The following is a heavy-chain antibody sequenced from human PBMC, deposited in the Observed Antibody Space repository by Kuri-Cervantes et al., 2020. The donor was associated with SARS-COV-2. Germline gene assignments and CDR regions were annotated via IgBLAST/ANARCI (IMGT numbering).Heavy chain of an antibody. Sequence: GESLKISCAASGFTFSSYSMNWVRQAPGKGLEWVSSISSSSSYIYYADSVKGRFTISRDNAKNSLYLQMNSLRAEDTAVYYCARKGPEYYYDSSGYYYSDYWGQGTLVTVSS. J-gene: IGHJ4*02. CDR2: ISSSSSYI. V-gene: IGHV3-21*01. D-gene: IGHD3-22*01. CDR1: GFTFSSYS. CDR3: ARKGPEYYYDSSGYYYSDY.